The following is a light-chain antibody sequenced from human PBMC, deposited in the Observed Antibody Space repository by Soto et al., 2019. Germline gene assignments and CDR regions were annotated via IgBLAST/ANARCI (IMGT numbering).Light chain of an antibody. CDR1: SSDVGGYNR. CDR3: SSYTSSSTPMV. V-gene: IGLV2-14*01. Sequence: QSVLTQPASVSGSPGQSITISCTGTSSDVGGYNRVSWFQHHPGKAPKLMIYEVSDRPSGVSNRFSGSKSGNTASLTISGLQAEDEADYYCSSYTSSSTPMVFGGGTKLTVL. CDR2: EVS. J-gene: IGLJ2*01.